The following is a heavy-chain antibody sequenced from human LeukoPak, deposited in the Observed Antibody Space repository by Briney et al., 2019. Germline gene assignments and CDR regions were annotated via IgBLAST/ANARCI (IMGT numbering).Heavy chain of an antibody. J-gene: IGHJ3*02. CDR3: ARDVGRGYSYGYSAFDI. Sequence: SETLSLTCTVSGGSISSYYWSWIRQPPGKGLEWIGRIYTSGSTNYNPSLKSRVTMSVDTSKNQFSLKLSSVTAADTAVYYCARDVGRGYSYGYSAFDIWGQGTMVTVSS. CDR2: IYTSGST. CDR1: GGSISSYY. D-gene: IGHD5-18*01. V-gene: IGHV4-4*07.